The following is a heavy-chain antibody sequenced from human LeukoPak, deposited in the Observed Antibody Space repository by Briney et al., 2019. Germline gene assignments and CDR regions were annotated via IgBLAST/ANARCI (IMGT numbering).Heavy chain of an antibody. CDR1: GGSISSSSYY. Sequence: SETLSLTCTVSGGSISSSSYYWGWIRQPPGKGLEWIGSIYYGETTYYNPSLMSRVTISVDTSKNQFSLTLSSVTAADTAVYHCARRPGMDVWGPGTTVTVSS. J-gene: IGHJ6*02. V-gene: IGHV4-39*01. CDR2: IYYGETT. CDR3: ARRPGMDV.